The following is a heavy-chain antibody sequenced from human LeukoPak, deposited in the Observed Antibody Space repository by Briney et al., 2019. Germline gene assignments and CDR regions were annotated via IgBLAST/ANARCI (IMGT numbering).Heavy chain of an antibody. V-gene: IGHV3-23*01. CDR3: AREAPYYYDSTASGAFDI. J-gene: IGHJ3*02. CDR1: GFTFSSYG. CDR2: ISGSGGST. Sequence: GGSLRLSCAASGFTFSSYGMSWVRQAPGKGLEWVSAISGSGGSTYYADSVKGRFTISRDNSKNTLYLQMNSLRAEDTAVYYCAREAPYYYDSTASGAFDIWGQGTMVTVSS. D-gene: IGHD3-22*01.